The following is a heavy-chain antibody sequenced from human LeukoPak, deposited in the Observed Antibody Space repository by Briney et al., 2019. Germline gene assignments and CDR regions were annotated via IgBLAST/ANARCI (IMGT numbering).Heavy chain of an antibody. CDR1: GLTFSSYW. D-gene: IGHD3-10*01. Sequence: GGSLRLSCAASGLTFSSYWMSWVRQAPGKGLEWVANIKQDGSEKYYVDSVKGRFTISRDNAKNSLYLQMNSLRAEDTAVYYCAREARYYYGSGSYPDYWGQGTLVTVSS. CDR2: IKQDGSEK. CDR3: AREARYYYGSGSYPDY. J-gene: IGHJ4*02. V-gene: IGHV3-7*01.